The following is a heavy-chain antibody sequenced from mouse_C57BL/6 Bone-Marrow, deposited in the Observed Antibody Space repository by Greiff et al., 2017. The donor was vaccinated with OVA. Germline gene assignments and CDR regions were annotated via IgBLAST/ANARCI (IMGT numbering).Heavy chain of an antibody. CDR2: ISYDGSN. D-gene: IGHD4-1*01. Sequence: DVQLQESGPGLVKPSQSLSLTCSVTGYSITSGYYWNWIRQFPGNKLEWMGYISYDGSNNYNPSLKNRISITRDTSKNQFFLKLNSVTTEDTATYYCAREGNNWDDYAMDYWGQGTSVTVSS. CDR1: GYSITSGYY. CDR3: AREGNNWDDYAMDY. J-gene: IGHJ4*01. V-gene: IGHV3-6*01.